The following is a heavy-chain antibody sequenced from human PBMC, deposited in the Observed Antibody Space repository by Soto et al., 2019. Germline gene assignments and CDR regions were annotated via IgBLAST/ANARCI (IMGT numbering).Heavy chain of an antibody. CDR3: ARDLVVGSTPGDY. CDR1: GGSISSNS. CDR2: IYSSGST. Sequence: QMQLQESGPGLVKPSETLSLTCTVSGGSISSNSWSWIRQSAGKGLEWIGHIYSSGSTNYNPSLKSRVTVSIDTSKTQFSLKLRSVTAADTAVYYCARDLVVGSTPGDYWGQGTLVTVSS. D-gene: IGHD3-22*01. J-gene: IGHJ4*02. V-gene: IGHV4-4*07.